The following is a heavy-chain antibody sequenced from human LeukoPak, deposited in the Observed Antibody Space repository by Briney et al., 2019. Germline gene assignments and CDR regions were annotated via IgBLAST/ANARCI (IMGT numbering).Heavy chain of an antibody. CDR3: ARCRSYQSRGHCDVLDI. CDR2: IYNSGST. D-gene: IGHD3-22*01. CDR1: GGSISSDS. Sequence: PSETLSLTCTVSGGSISSDSWSWIRQPPGKGLEWIGYIYNSGSTYYNPSLKSRVTISVDKSKNQFSLKLSSVAAADTAVYYCARCRSYQSRGHCDVLDIWGQGTMVTVSS. V-gene: IGHV4-59*01. J-gene: IGHJ3*02.